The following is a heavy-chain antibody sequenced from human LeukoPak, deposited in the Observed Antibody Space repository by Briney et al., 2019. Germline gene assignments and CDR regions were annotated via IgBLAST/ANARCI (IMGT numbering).Heavy chain of an antibody. D-gene: IGHD3-10*01. CDR2: IRGSGDST. Sequence: GGSLRLSCAVSGFSVRTNFMSWVRQAPGKGLEWVSSIRGSGDSTYYADSVKGRFTISRDNSKNTLYLQMNSLRAEDTAVYYCAKDRGIISDYWGQGTLVTVSS. CDR1: GFSVRTNF. V-gene: IGHV3-23*01. CDR3: AKDRGIISDY. J-gene: IGHJ4*02.